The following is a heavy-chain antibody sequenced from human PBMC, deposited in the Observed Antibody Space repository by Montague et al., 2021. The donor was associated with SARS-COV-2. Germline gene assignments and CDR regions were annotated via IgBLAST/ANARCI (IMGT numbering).Heavy chain of an antibody. V-gene: IGHV4-31*03. CDR3: ASSLPGNQFQFDY. Sequence: TLSLTCSVSGGSISSGGYYWTRIRQRPGGDLEWLGYLYYNGMTHYSPSLKSRASFSLDTSKNQFSLKLTSATATDSALYFCASSLPGNQFQFDYWGQGALVTVSS. D-gene: IGHD1-14*01. CDR1: GGSISSGGYY. CDR2: LYYNGMT. J-gene: IGHJ4*02.